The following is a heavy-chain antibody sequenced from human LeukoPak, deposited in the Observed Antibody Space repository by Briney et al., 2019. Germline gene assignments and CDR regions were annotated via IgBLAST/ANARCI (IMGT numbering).Heavy chain of an antibody. V-gene: IGHV1-8*03. Sequence: ASVKVSCKASGYTFTSYDINWVRQATGQGLEWMGWMNPNSGNTGYAQKFQGRVTITRNTSISTAYMELSSLRSEDTAVYYCAREGDSSSWENWFDPWGQGTLVTVSS. CDR3: AREGDSSSWENWFDP. D-gene: IGHD6-13*01. CDR1: GYTFTSYD. CDR2: MNPNSGNT. J-gene: IGHJ5*02.